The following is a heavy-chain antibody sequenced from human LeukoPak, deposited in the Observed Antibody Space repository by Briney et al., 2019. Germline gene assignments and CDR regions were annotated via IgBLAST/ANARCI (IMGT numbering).Heavy chain of an antibody. V-gene: IGHV3-64*01. CDR3: AREGLYPVTPFDY. D-gene: IGHD2-8*01. J-gene: IGHJ4*02. CDR1: GFTFSSYA. CDR2: ISSNGGST. Sequence: GGSLRLSCAASGFTFSSYAMHWVRQAPGKGLEYVSAISSNGGSTYYANSVKGRFTISRDNAKNSLYLQMNSLRAEDTAVYYCAREGLYPVTPFDYWGQGTLVTVSS.